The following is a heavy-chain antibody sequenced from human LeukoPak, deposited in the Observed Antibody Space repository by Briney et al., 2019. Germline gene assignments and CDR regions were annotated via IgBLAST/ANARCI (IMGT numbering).Heavy chain of an antibody. Sequence: WASVKVSCKASGYTFTGYYMHWVRQAPGQGLEWMGWINPNSGGTNYAQKFQGRVTMTRDTSISTAYMELSRLRSDDTAVYYCACRGRRTTRTFDIWGQGTMVTVSS. CDR2: INPNSGGT. J-gene: IGHJ3*02. V-gene: IGHV1-2*02. D-gene: IGHD3-10*01. CDR3: ACRGRRTTRTFDI. CDR1: GYTFTGYY.